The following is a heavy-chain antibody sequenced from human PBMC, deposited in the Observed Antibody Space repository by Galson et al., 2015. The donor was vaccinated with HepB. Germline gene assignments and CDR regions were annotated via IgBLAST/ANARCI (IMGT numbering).Heavy chain of an antibody. CDR3: ARDWNAEDY. Sequence: SLRLSCAASGFTFSSYSMNWVRQAPGKGLEWVSYISSSSSTIYYADSVKGRFTISRDNAKNSLYLQMNSLRAEDTAVYYCARDWNAEDYWGQGTLVTVSS. J-gene: IGHJ4*02. V-gene: IGHV3-48*04. CDR2: ISSSSSTI. CDR1: GFTFSSYS. D-gene: IGHD1-1*01.